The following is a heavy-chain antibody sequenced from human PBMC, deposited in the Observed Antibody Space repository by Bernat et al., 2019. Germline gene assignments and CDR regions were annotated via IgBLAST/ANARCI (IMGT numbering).Heavy chain of an antibody. D-gene: IGHD2-8*02. Sequence: QVQLVQSGAEVQKPGASVKLSCKSSGYTLINYAMHWVRQAPGQTLEWMGWIVANNENTKYSQKFHGRVSIIRDTSASTVLLEVNSLTSEDSAVYFCAREGNCTGGSCYHFDYWGQGTLVTVSS. J-gene: IGHJ4*02. CDR2: IVANNENT. CDR3: AREGNCTGGSCYHFDY. CDR1: GYTLINYA. V-gene: IGHV1-3*01.